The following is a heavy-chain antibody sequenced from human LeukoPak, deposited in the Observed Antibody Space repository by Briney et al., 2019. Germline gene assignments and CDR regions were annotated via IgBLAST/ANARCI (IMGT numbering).Heavy chain of an antibody. Sequence: PSETLSLTCTVSGGSISDYYWSWVRQPPGKGLEWIGYIYYSGSTNYNPSLKSRVTISVDTSKNQFSLKLSSVTAADMALYYCARQLYGSGSYYLDYWGQGTLVTASS. CDR3: ARQLYGSGSYYLDY. D-gene: IGHD3-10*01. CDR1: GGSISDYY. J-gene: IGHJ4*02. V-gene: IGHV4-59*08. CDR2: IYYSGST.